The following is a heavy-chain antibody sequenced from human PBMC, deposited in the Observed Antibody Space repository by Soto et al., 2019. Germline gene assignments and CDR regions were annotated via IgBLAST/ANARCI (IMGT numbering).Heavy chain of an antibody. V-gene: IGHV1-69*02. Sequence: SVKVSCKASGGTFSSYTISWVRQAPGQGLEWMGRIIPILGIANYAQKFQGRVTITADKSTSTAYMELSSLSSVTAADTAVYYCARRPPGGELDYWGQGTLVTVSS. CDR3: ARRPPGGELDY. CDR2: IIPILGIA. CDR1: GGTFSSYT. J-gene: IGHJ4*02. D-gene: IGHD2-21*01.